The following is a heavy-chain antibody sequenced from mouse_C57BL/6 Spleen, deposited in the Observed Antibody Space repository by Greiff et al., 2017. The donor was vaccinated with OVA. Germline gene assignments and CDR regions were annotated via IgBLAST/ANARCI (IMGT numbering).Heavy chain of an antibody. Sequence: EVKLMESGGGLVKPGGSLKLSCAASGFTFSSYAMSWVRQTPEKWLEWVATISDGGSYTYYPDNVKGRFTISRDNAKNNLYLQMSHLKSEDTAMYYCARALILRSFAYWGQGTLVTVSA. D-gene: IGHD1-1*01. CDR3: ARALILRSFAY. CDR2: ISDGGSYT. J-gene: IGHJ3*01. CDR1: GFTFSSYA. V-gene: IGHV5-4*03.